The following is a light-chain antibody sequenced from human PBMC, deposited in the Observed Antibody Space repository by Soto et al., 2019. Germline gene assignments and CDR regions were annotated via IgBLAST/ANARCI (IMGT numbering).Light chain of an antibody. V-gene: IGKV2-24*01. Sequence: DIVMTQTPLSSPVTLGQPASISCRSSQSLVHRDGNTYLSWLQQRPRQPPRLLIYKSSNRFSGVPDRFSGSGAGTDFTLKISRVEAEDVGVYYCMQATQFPLTFGGGTKVEIK. CDR2: KSS. CDR1: QSLVHRDGNTY. CDR3: MQATQFPLT. J-gene: IGKJ4*01.